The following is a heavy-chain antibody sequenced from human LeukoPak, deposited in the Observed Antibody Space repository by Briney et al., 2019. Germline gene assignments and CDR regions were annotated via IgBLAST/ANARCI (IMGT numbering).Heavy chain of an antibody. CDR1: GFTVSSNY. D-gene: IGHD6-19*01. V-gene: IGHV3-66*01. Sequence: PGGSLRLSCAASGFTVSSNYMSWGRRAPGKGLEWVSVIYSGGSTYYADSVKGRFTISRDNSKNTLYLQMNSPRAEDTAVYYCARENHSSGWHYFDYWGQGTLVTVSS. CDR3: ARENHSSGWHYFDY. CDR2: IYSGGST. J-gene: IGHJ4*02.